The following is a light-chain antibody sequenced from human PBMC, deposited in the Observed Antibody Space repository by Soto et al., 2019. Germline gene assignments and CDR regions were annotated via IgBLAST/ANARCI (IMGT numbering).Light chain of an antibody. CDR1: SSDVGGYNH. J-gene: IGLJ1*01. CDR3: CSLYRNFTDYV. Sequence: QSALTQPRSVSGSPGQSVTISCTGTSSDVGGYNHVSWYQQHPGKAPKLMISDVSKRPSGVPDRFSGSKSGNTASLTISGLQVEDEADYYCCSLYRNFTDYVFGSGTKVTVL. CDR2: DVS. V-gene: IGLV2-11*01.